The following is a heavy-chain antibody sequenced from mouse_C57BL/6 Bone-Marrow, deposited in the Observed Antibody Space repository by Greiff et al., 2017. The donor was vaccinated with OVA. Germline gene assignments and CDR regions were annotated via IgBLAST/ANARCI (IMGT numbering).Heavy chain of an antibody. D-gene: IGHD3-2*02. CDR3: ARQRGSSGYFAWFAY. CDR2: ISGGGGNT. V-gene: IGHV5-9*01. J-gene: IGHJ3*01. Sequence: EVKLVESGGGLVKPGGSLKLSCAASGFTFSSYTMSWVRQTPEKRLEWVATISGGGGNTYYPDSVKGRFTISRDNAKNTLYLQMSSLRSEDTALYYCARQRGSSGYFAWFAYWGQGTLVTVSA. CDR1: GFTFSSYT.